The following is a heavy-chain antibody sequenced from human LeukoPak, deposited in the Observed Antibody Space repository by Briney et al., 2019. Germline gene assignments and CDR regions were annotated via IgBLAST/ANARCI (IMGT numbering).Heavy chain of an antibody. CDR3: ARWGGAFDI. CDR1: GFTFSSYA. V-gene: IGHV3-48*04. D-gene: IGHD3-16*01. Sequence: GGSLRLSCAASGFTFSSYAMTWVRRAPGKGLEWVSYISSSSSTIYYADSVKGRFTISRDNAKNSLYLQMNSLRAEDTAVYYCARWGGAFDIWGQGTMVTVSS. J-gene: IGHJ3*02. CDR2: ISSSSSTI.